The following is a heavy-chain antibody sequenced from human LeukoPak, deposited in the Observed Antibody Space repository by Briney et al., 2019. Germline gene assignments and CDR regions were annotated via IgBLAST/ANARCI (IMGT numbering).Heavy chain of an antibody. D-gene: IGHD2-2*01. CDR3: ARDSWDIVVVPAATYYYYYMDV. V-gene: IGHV4-39*07. CDR2: IYYSGST. J-gene: IGHJ6*03. CDR1: GGSISSTFYY. Sequence: SETLSLTCTVSGGSISSTFYYWGWIRQPPGKGLEWIGSIYYSGSTYYNPSHQSRVTISVETSKNQFSLKLSSVTAADTAVYYCARDSWDIVVVPAATYYYYYMDVWGKGTTVTVSS.